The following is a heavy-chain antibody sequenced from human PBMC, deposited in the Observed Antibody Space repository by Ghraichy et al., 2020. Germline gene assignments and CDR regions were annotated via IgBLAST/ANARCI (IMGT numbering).Heavy chain of an antibody. V-gene: IGHV3-48*02. CDR3: ARRRSFDI. J-gene: IGHJ3*02. CDR2: ISSSSGSI. D-gene: IGHD3-16*01. Sequence: LSLTCAASGFTFSSYSMNWVRQAPGKGLEWVSDISSSSGSIYYADSVKGRFTISRDNAKNSLYLQMNSLRDEDTAVYYCARRRSFDIWGQGTMVTVSS. CDR1: GFTFSSYS.